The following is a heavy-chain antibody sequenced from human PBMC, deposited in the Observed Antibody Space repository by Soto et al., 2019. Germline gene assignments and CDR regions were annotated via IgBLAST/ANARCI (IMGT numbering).Heavy chain of an antibody. CDR3: ARRVIAVVGESDY. V-gene: IGHV1-3*01. J-gene: IGHJ4*02. Sequence: QVQLVQSGAEVKKPGASVNVSCKASGYTFTSYAMHWVRQAPGQRLEWMGWINAGNGNTKYSQKFQGRVTITRDTSASTAYMELSSLRSEDTAVYYCARRVIAVVGESDYWGQGTLVTVSS. CDR1: GYTFTSYA. CDR2: INAGNGNT. D-gene: IGHD6-19*01.